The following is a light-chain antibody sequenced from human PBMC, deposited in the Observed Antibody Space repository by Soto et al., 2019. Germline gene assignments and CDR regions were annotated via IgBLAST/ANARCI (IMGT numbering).Light chain of an antibody. Sequence: EIVMTQSPATLSVSPGERATLSFRASQSVSSNLSWYQQKPGQAPRLLIYGAFTRATGIPARFSGSGSGTEFTLTISSLQSEDFAVYYCQQYNNWPWTFGQGTKVDIK. CDR1: QSVSSN. V-gene: IGKV3-15*01. CDR3: QQYNNWPWT. CDR2: GAF. J-gene: IGKJ1*01.